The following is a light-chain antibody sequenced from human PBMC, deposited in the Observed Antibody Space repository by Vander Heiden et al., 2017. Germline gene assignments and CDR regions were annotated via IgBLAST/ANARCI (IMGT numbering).Light chain of an antibody. CDR3: QLWDNNSDRV. CDR2: DYN. J-gene: IGLJ3*02. V-gene: IGLV3-21*02. Sequence: SYVLTQPPSVSVAPGQTASITCGGDNIGSKSVHWYQQKPGPAPFLVVYDYNDRPSGIPERFSGSNSGNTATLTISRVEAGDEADFYCQLWDNNSDRVFGGGTKLTVL. CDR1: NIGSKS.